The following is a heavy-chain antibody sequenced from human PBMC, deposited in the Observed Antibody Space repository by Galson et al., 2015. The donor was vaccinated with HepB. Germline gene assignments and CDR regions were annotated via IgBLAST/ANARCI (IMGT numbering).Heavy chain of an antibody. D-gene: IGHD6-6*01. Sequence: TLSLTCTVSGGSISSGSYYWSWIRQPAGKGLEWIGRIYTSGSTNYNPSLKSRVTMSVDTSKNQFSLKLSSVTAADTAVYYCAREFSQLLPDYWGQGTLVTVSS. CDR2: IYTSGST. CDR3: AREFSQLLPDY. J-gene: IGHJ4*02. V-gene: IGHV4-61*02. CDR1: GGSISSGSYY.